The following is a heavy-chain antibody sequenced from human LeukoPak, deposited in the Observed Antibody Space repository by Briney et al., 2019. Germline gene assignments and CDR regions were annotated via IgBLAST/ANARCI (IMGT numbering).Heavy chain of an antibody. CDR3: ARIVGGDIDY. CDR2: TYYRSRWGN. D-gene: IGHD5-12*01. J-gene: IGHJ4*02. Sequence: SQTLSLTCAISGDSVSNNIATWNWVRQSPSRGLEWLGRTYYRSRWGNDYAISVKGRITINPDTSRNQFSLQLNSVTPEDTAVYYCARIVGGDIDYWGRGTLVTVSS. V-gene: IGHV6-1*01. CDR1: GDSVSNNIAT.